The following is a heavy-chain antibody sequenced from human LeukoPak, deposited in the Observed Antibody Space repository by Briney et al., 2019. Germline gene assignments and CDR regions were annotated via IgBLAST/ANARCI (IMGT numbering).Heavy chain of an antibody. D-gene: IGHD5-18*01. V-gene: IGHV4-61*01. CDR2: IYYTGSA. Sequence: SETLSLTCSVSGDSFSNGNYYWSWLRQPPGKALEWIGYIYYTGSAYYNPSLEGRVALSVDTSRNQFSVKLNSVTAADTAVYYCARQQIQLINCFDYWGQGTLVTVSS. CDR3: ARQQIQLINCFDY. J-gene: IGHJ4*02. CDR1: GDSFSNGNYY.